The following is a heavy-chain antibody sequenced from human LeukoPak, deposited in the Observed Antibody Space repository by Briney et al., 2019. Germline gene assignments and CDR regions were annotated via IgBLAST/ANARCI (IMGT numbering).Heavy chain of an antibody. Sequence: GGSLRLSCAASGFTFNRFAMHWVRQAPGKGLEWLAVIAYDGSDKYYADSVKGRFAISRDFSKNTLYLQMNSLRAEDTAVYYCAKGSIAAADNWGQGTLVTVSS. CDR1: GFTFNRFA. V-gene: IGHV3-30*09. D-gene: IGHD6-13*01. CDR3: AKGSIAAADN. CDR2: IAYDGSDK. J-gene: IGHJ4*02.